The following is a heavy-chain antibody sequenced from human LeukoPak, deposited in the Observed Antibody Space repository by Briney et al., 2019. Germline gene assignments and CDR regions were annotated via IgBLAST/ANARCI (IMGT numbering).Heavy chain of an antibody. D-gene: IGHD1-1*01. V-gene: IGHV1-2*02. Sequence: ASVKVSCKASGYTFTGYYMHWVRQAHGQGLEWMGWINPNSGGTNYAQKFQGRVTMTRDTSISTAYMELSRLRSDDTAVYYCARVGETGTTLDYWGQGTLVTVSS. J-gene: IGHJ4*02. CDR2: INPNSGGT. CDR3: ARVGETGTTLDY. CDR1: GYTFTGYY.